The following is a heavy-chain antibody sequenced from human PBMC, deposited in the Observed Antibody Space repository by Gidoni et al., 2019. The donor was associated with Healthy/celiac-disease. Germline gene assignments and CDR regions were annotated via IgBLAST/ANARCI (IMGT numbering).Heavy chain of an antibody. J-gene: IGHJ6*03. Sequence: QVQLVESGGGVVQPGRSLRLSCAASGFTFSSYGMHWVRQAPGKGLEWVAVIWYDGSNKYYADSVKGRFTISRDNSKNTLYLQMNSLRAEDTAVYYCARDALVAAAGTRATYYYYMDVWGKGTTVTVSS. D-gene: IGHD6-13*01. CDR3: ARDALVAAAGTRATYYYYMDV. CDR1: GFTFSSYG. CDR2: IWYDGSNK. V-gene: IGHV3-33*01.